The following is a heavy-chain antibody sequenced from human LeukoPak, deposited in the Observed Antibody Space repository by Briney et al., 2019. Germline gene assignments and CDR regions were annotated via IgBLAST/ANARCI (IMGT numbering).Heavy chain of an antibody. CDR3: ARDSWSLDY. D-gene: IGHD6-13*01. CDR1: GLTFSSYT. CDR2: IWYDGSNK. J-gene: IGHJ4*02. Sequence: GGSLRLSCAASGLTFSSYTMNWVRQAPGKGLEWVAVIWYDGSNKYYADSVKGRFTISRDNSKNTLYLQMNSLRAEDTAVYYCARDSWSLDYWGQGTLVTVSS. V-gene: IGHV3-33*08.